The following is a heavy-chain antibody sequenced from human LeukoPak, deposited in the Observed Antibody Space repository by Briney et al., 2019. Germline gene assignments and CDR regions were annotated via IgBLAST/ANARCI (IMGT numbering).Heavy chain of an antibody. J-gene: IGHJ4*02. CDR1: GGTFSSYA. Sequence: SVKVSCKASGGTFSSYAISWVRQAPGQGLEWMGRIIPILDITKYAQEFQGRVAITVDKSTTTAYMELNSLRSEDTAVYYCARSKTGVFEYWGQGTLVTVSS. CDR3: ARSKTGVFEY. V-gene: IGHV1-69*04. D-gene: IGHD3-9*01. CDR2: IIPILDIT.